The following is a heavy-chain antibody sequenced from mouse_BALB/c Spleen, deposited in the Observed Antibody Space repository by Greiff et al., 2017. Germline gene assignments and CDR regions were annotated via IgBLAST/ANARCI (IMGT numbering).Heavy chain of an antibody. V-gene: IGHV2-2*02. Sequence: QVQLKESGPGLVQPSQSLSITCTVSGFSLTSYGVHWVRQSPGKGLEWLGVIWSGGSTDYNAAFISRLSISKDNSKSQVFFKMNSLQANDTAIYYCARRGTATLYYYAMDYWGQGTSVTVSS. D-gene: IGHD1-2*01. CDR3: ARRGTATLYYYAMDY. CDR2: IWSGGST. J-gene: IGHJ4*01. CDR1: GFSLTSYG.